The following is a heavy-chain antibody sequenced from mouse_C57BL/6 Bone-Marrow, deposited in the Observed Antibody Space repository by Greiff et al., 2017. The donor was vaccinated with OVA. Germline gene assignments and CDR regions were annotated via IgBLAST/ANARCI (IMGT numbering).Heavy chain of an antibody. CDR3: ARDPITTVVAPYAMDY. V-gene: IGHV5-4*01. D-gene: IGHD1-1*01. Sequence: EVKLMESGGGLVKPGGSLKLSCAASGFPFRSYAMSWVRQTPEKRLEWVATISDGGSYTYYPDNVKGRFTISRDNAKNNLYLQMSHLKSEDTAMYYCARDPITTVVAPYAMDYWGQGTSVTVSS. CDR2: ISDGGSYT. CDR1: GFPFRSYA. J-gene: IGHJ4*01.